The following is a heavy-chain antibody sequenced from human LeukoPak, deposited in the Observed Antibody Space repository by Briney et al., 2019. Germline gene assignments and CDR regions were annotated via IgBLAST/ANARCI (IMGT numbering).Heavy chain of an antibody. CDR1: GGSISSGDYS. Sequence: SETLSLTCAVSGGSISSGDYSWSWIRQPPGKGLEWIGEINHSGSTNYNPSLKSRVTISVDTSKNQFSLKLSSVTAADTAVYYCAREALSSGYPFDYWGQGTLVTVSS. J-gene: IGHJ4*02. CDR3: AREALSSGYPFDY. CDR2: INHSGST. V-gene: IGHV4-34*01. D-gene: IGHD3-22*01.